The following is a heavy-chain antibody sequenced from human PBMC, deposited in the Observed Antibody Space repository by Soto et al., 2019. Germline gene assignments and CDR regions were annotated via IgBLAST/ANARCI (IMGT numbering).Heavy chain of an antibody. D-gene: IGHD2-15*01. J-gene: IGHJ4*02. CDR1: GFTFSSYA. CDR3: ATDYSHTGYCSAGSCYSDY. Sequence: EVQLWESGGTLGQPGGSLRLSCVASGFTFSSYAMSWVRQAPGKGLEWVSGISGSGVSTYYADSVRGRFTISRDYSKNTLYLQMNSLTAEDTAVHFCATDYSHTGYCSAGSCYSDYWGQGTLVTVSS. V-gene: IGHV3-23*01. CDR2: ISGSGVST.